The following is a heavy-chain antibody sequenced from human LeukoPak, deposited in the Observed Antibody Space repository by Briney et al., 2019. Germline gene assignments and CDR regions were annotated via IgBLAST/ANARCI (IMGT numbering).Heavy chain of an antibody. CDR3: AKEMTAVVTPFFDY. J-gene: IGHJ4*02. CDR2: ISGSGSST. V-gene: IGHV3-23*01. Sequence: PGRSLSLSCAASGFTLSSYAMSWVRRPPAKGLEWVSAISGSGSSTYYADSVKGRFTISRDNSNDTLYLQMNSLGAEDMAVYYCAKEMTAVVTPFFDYWGQGTLVTVSS. CDR1: GFTLSSYA. D-gene: IGHD4-23*01.